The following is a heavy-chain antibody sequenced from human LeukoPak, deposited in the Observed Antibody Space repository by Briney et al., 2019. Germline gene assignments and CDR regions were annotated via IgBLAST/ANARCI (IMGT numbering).Heavy chain of an antibody. CDR3: ARGMRGEGFDY. CDR1: GYSISSGYY. D-gene: IGHD2-8*01. J-gene: IGHJ4*02. CDR2: IYHSGST. Sequence: SETLSLTCTVSGYSISSGYYWGWIRQPPGKGLEWIGSIYHSGSTYYNPSLKSRVTISVDTSKNQFSLKLSSVTAADTAVYYCARGMRGEGFDYWGQGTLVTVSS. V-gene: IGHV4-38-2*02.